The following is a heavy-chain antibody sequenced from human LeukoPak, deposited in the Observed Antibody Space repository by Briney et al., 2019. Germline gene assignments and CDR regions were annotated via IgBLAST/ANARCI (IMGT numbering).Heavy chain of an antibody. Sequence: KPSETLSLTCTVSGGSISSYYWSWIRQPPGKGLEWIGYIYYSGSTNYNPSLKSRVTISVDTSKNQFSLKLSSVTAADTAVYYCARWVVVPAAFDYWGQGTLVTVSS. J-gene: IGHJ4*02. V-gene: IGHV4-59*08. CDR2: IYYSGST. CDR1: GGSISSYY. D-gene: IGHD2-2*01. CDR3: ARWVVVPAAFDY.